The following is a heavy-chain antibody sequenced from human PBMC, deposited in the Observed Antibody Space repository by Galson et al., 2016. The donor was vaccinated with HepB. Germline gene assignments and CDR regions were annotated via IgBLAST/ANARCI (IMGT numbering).Heavy chain of an antibody. Sequence: SLRLSCAASGFTFNNHAMNWVRQAPGKGLEWVSTIGPSGDNTYYPDSVKGRFTISRDSSQNTLYLQMNSLRAEDTAVYYCAGRHSQWPHWGQGTLVTVSS. CDR2: IGPSGDNT. J-gene: IGHJ4*02. CDR1: GFTFNNHA. D-gene: IGHD6-19*01. V-gene: IGHV3-23*01. CDR3: AGRHSQWPH.